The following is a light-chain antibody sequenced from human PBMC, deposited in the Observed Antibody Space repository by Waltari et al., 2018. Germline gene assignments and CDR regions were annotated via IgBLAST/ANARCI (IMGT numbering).Light chain of an antibody. CDR3: QQANGFLT. J-gene: IGKJ5*01. Sequence: DIQMTPSSSSASSSAGDRTTIPCRASQGISNWLAWYQQKPGKAPKLLIYAASVLEIGVPSRFSGSGSGTDFTLTISSLQPEDFATYYCQQANGFLTFGQGTRLDI. CDR1: QGISNW. CDR2: AAS. V-gene: IGKV1-12*01.